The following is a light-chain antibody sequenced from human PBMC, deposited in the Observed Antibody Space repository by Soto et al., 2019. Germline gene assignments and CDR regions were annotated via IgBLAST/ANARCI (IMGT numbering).Light chain of an antibody. CDR2: DNN. CDR3: ATWDNSLRSVV. V-gene: IGLV1-51*01. J-gene: IGLJ7*01. Sequence: QAVVTQPPSVSAATGQNVTISCSGTSSNIGSNYVSWYQQLPGTAPRLLIFDNNKRLSVIPDRFSGSKSGTSATLGITGLQTGDESLYSCATWDNSLRSVVFGGGTQLTVL. CDR1: SSNIGSNY.